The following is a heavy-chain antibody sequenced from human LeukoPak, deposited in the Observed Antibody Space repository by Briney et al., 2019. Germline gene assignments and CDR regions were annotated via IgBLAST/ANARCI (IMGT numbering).Heavy chain of an antibody. CDR1: SGSIKFSSYY. CDR3: AGERGPYYHYFDY. Sequence: SETLSLTCTVSSGSIKFSSYYWSWVRQPPGKGLEWIGSIYYTGSTYYNSSLKSRVTISVDTSKNQFSLNLTSVTASDTAVYYCAGERGPYYHYFDYWGQGTLVTVSS. J-gene: IGHJ4*02. CDR2: IYYTGST. V-gene: IGHV4-39*02. D-gene: IGHD1-26*01.